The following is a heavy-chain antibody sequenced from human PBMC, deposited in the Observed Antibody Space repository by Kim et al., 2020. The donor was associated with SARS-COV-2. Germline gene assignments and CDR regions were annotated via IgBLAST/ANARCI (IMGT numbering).Heavy chain of an antibody. Sequence: GGSLRLSCVASGFTFSAYAMTWVRQAPGKGLEWVSGISGSGRSTYYADSVRGRFTISRDNSNNTSYLHMNSLRAEDTALYYCAKDFRTFPGSHCDNLGQG. D-gene: IGHD6-25*01. CDR2: ISGSGRST. CDR3: AKDFRTFPGSHCDN. CDR1: GFTFSAYA. V-gene: IGHV3-23*01. J-gene: IGHJ4*02.